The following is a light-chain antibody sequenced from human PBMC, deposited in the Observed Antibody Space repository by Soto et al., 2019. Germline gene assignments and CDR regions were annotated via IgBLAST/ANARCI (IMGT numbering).Light chain of an antibody. CDR1: QSVSRSS. CDR3: HQYDSSPVT. V-gene: IGKV3-20*01. CDR2: GAS. J-gene: IGKJ1*01. Sequence: EIVLTQSPGTLSLSPGERATLSCRASQSVSRSSLAWYQQKPGQAPRLLIYGASSRATGIPDRFSGSGSGTDFTLTISRLEPEDFAVYYCHQYDSSPVTFGQGTKVEIK.